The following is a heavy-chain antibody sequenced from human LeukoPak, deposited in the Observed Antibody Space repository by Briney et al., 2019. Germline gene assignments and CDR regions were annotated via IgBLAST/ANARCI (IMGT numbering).Heavy chain of an antibody. J-gene: IGHJ4*02. Sequence: GASVKVSCKASGGTFSSYAISWVRQAPGQGLEWMGGIIPIFGTANYAQKFQGRVTITTDESTSTAYMELSSLRSEDTAVYYCARRWFTLVRGVPTYYFDYWGQGNLVTVSS. CDR2: IIPIFGTA. V-gene: IGHV1-69*05. CDR1: GGTFSSYA. D-gene: IGHD3-10*01. CDR3: ARRWFTLVRGVPTYYFDY.